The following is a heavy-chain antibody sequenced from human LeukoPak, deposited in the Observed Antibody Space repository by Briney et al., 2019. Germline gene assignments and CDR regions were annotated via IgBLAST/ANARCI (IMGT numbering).Heavy chain of an antibody. CDR3: ARGLALYYDTYGNNWFDT. CDR1: GGSISSYY. J-gene: IGHJ5*02. CDR2: IYTSGNT. V-gene: IGHV4-4*07. D-gene: IGHD3-22*01. Sequence: SETLSLTCTVSGGSISSYYWSWIRQPAGKGLEWIGRIYTSGNTYSNPSLKSRVTMSLDTSKKQFSLKLSSVTAADPAVYYSARGLALYYDTYGNNWFDTWGQGTLVTVSS.